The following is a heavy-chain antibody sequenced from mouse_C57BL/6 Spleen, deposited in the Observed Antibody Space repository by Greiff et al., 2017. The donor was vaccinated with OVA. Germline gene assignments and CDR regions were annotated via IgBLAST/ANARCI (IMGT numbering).Heavy chain of an antibody. J-gene: IGHJ1*03. V-gene: IGHV1-52*01. CDR2: IDPSDSET. CDR3: ARKGDDYYGSSYGYFDV. Sequence: QVHVKQPGAELVRPGSSVKLSCKASGYTFTSYWMHWVKQRPIQGLAWIGNIDPSDSETHYNQKFKDKATLTVDKSSSTAYMQLSSLTSEDSAVYYCARKGDDYYGSSYGYFDVWGTGTTVTVSS. CDR1: GYTFTSYW. D-gene: IGHD1-1*01.